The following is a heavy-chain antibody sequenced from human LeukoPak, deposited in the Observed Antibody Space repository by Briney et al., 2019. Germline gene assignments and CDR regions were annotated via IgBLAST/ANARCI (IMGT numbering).Heavy chain of an antibody. D-gene: IGHD4-23*01. V-gene: IGHV4-59*01. J-gene: IGHJ6*02. CDR2: IYYSGSS. CDR1: GGSLSSYY. Sequence: SETLSLTCTVSGGSLSSYYWGWIRQPPGKGLEWVGCIYYSGSSKYNPSLKSRATISVATHKDQFPLKLSSVTAADTAVYYCARDRHTRVYGGFRHYYYGIDVWGQGTTVTVSS. CDR3: ARDRHTRVYGGFRHYYYGIDV.